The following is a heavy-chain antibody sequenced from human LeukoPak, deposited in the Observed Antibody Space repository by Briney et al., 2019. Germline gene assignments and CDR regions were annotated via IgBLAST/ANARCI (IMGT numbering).Heavy chain of an antibody. CDR1: GGSISSYY. Sequence: SETQSLTCTVSGGSISSYYWSWIRQPAGKGLEWIGRIYTSGSTNYNASLESRVTMSIDTSKNQFSLKLSSLNAADTAVYYCARARYGSGSYYYLDYWGQGTLVTVSS. CDR3: ARARYGSGSYYYLDY. D-gene: IGHD3-10*01. J-gene: IGHJ4*02. V-gene: IGHV4-4*07. CDR2: IYTSGST.